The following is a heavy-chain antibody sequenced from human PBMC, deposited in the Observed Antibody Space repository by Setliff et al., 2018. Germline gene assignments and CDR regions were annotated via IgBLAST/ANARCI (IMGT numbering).Heavy chain of an antibody. V-gene: IGHV3-23*05. CDR1: GFTISGYA. Sequence: GGSLRLSCVGSGFTISGYAMTWVRQVPGKGLEWISSIKDSDYSTYYADSVKGRFTISRDNSKNTLYLQMNGLRAEDSALYYCARDPNGDFVGAFDPWGQGIRVTVSS. CDR2: IKDSDYST. D-gene: IGHD4-17*01. CDR3: ARDPNGDFVGAFDP. J-gene: IGHJ5*02.